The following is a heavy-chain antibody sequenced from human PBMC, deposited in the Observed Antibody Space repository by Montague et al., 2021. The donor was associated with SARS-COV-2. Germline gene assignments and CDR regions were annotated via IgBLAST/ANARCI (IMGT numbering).Heavy chain of an antibody. CDR2: IYHTGST. Sequence: SETLSLTCVVSGDSIGTDNWWTWVRLPPGKGLEWVREIYHTGSTKYKPSLKSRVSMSVDKSWSQFSLRLTSVTAADTAIYYCARKGSGRSDLAYWGQGTLVTVSS. CDR1: GDSIGTDNW. D-gene: IGHD1-26*01. V-gene: IGHV4-4*02. J-gene: IGHJ4*02. CDR3: ARKGSGRSDLAY.